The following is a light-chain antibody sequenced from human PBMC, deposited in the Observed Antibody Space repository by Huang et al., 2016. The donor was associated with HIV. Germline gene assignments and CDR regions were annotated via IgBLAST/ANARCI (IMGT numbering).Light chain of an antibody. CDR3: QQYNKWPPEYT. CDR1: QSVNTI. CDR2: AAS. J-gene: IGKJ2*01. Sequence: VMMSQSPATLAASPGERVTLSCGASQSVNTILAWYQQKPDQPPRLLIYAASTRATGVPARFAGSGSGTEFTLTIDSLQSDDFAVYYCQQYNKWPPEYTFGQGTRLEIK. V-gene: IGKV3-15*01.